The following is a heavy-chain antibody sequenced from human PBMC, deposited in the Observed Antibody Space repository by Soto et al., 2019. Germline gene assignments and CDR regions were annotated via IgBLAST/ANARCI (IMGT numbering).Heavy chain of an antibody. CDR3: AKDPTSYDSSAQFDS. Sequence: PGGSLRLSCAASGFTFSSDWMSWVRQAPGKGLEWVANIKQDGSEKYYVESVKGRFTISRDNSNNTLYLQMNSLRAEDTAVYYCAKDPTSYDSSAQFDSWGQGTLVTVSS. V-gene: IGHV3-7*05. CDR1: GFTFSSDW. CDR2: IKQDGSEK. D-gene: IGHD3-22*01. J-gene: IGHJ4*02.